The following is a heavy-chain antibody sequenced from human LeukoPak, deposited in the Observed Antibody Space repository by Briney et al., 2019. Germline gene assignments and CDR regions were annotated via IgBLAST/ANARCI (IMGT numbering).Heavy chain of an antibody. CDR3: ARDGVKGGYNPYWYFDL. Sequence: ASVKVSCKASGGTFSSHAISWVRQAPGQGLEWMGGIIPIFGTANYAQKFQGRVTITTDESTSTAYMELSSLRSEDTAVYYCARDGVKGGYNPYWYFDLWGRGTLVTVSS. J-gene: IGHJ2*01. CDR1: GGTFSSHA. D-gene: IGHD5-24*01. V-gene: IGHV1-69*05. CDR2: IIPIFGTA.